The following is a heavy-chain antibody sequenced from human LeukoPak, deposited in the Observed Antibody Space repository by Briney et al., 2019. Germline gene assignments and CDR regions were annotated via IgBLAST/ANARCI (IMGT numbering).Heavy chain of an antibody. CDR1: GFTFSSDA. CDR2: ISGSGGRT. Sequence: GGSLRLSCAASGFTFSSDAMSWGRQAPGKGLEWVSAISGSGGRTYYADSVKGRFTISRDNSKNTLFLQMNSLRAEDTAVYYCAKAQYYGSGSSRFDYWGQGTLVTVSS. V-gene: IGHV3-23*01. CDR3: AKAQYYGSGSSRFDY. J-gene: IGHJ4*02. D-gene: IGHD3-10*01.